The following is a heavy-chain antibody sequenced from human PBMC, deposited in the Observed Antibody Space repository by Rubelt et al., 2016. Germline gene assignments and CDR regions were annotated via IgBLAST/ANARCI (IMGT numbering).Heavy chain of an antibody. CDR1: GYTFTSYG. Sequence: QVQLVQSGAEVKKPGASVKVSCKASGYTFTSYGISWVRQAPGQGLEWMGWISAYNGNTNYAQKTQGGVTRTTDTSTSTAYMELRSLRSDDTAVYYCARDRTWLVPGLDAFDIWGQGTMVTVSS. J-gene: IGHJ3*02. D-gene: IGHD6-19*01. CDR2: ISAYNGNT. V-gene: IGHV1-18*01. CDR3: ARDRTWLVPGLDAFDI.